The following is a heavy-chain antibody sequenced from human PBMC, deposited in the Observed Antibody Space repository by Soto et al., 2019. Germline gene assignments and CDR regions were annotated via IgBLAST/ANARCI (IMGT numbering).Heavy chain of an antibody. J-gene: IGHJ5*02. CDR3: ARAYCGGDCYPGSNWFDP. Sequence: PGGSLRLSCAASGFTFSSYWMHWVRQAPGKGLVWVSRINSDGSSTSYADSVKGRFTIPRDNAKNTLYLQMNSLRAEDTAVYYCARAYCGGDCYPGSNWFDPWGQGTLVTVSS. CDR1: GFTFSSYW. D-gene: IGHD2-21*02. V-gene: IGHV3-74*01. CDR2: INSDGSST.